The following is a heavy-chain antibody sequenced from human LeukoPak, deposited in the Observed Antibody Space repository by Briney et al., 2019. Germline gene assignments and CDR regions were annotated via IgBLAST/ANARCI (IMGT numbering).Heavy chain of an antibody. CDR3: ATGRTLPYDHFWSGRYFDH. Sequence: ASVKVSCKVSGHTLTDLSMHWVRQAPGKGLEWMGGFDPEDGEIIYAPKFQGRVTMTEDRTTDTAYMELSSLRSEDTAVYYCATGRTLPYDHFWSGRYFDHWGQGTLVTVSS. CDR1: GHTLTDLS. V-gene: IGHV1-24*01. J-gene: IGHJ4*02. CDR2: FDPEDGEI. D-gene: IGHD3-3*01.